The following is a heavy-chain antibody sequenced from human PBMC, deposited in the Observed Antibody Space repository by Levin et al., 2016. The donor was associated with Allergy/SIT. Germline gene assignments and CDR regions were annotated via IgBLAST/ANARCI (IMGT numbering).Heavy chain of an antibody. CDR3: ARGSSPLLWFGELSIGYYYGMDV. J-gene: IGHJ6*02. Sequence: WIRQPPGKGLEWVSSISSSSSYIYYADSVKGRFTISRDNAKNSLYLQMNSLRAEDTAVYYCARGSSPLLWFGELSIGYYYGMDVWGQGTTVTVSS. D-gene: IGHD3-10*01. CDR2: ISSSSSYI. V-gene: IGHV3-21*01.